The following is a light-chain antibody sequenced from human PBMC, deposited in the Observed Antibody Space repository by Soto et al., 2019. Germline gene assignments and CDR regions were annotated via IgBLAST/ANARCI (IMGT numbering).Light chain of an antibody. CDR3: SSYISTSTRV. Sequence: QSALTQPASVSGSPGQSITISCTGTRSDIGGYRSVSWYQQHPGTAPKLIIYDVNSRPSGMSNRFSGSKSGNTASLTISGLQAEDEADYYCSSYISTSTRVFGTGTKLTVL. CDR2: DVN. J-gene: IGLJ1*01. CDR1: RSDIGGYRS. V-gene: IGLV2-14*03.